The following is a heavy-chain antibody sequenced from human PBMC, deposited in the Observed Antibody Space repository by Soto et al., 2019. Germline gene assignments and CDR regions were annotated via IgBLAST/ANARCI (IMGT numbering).Heavy chain of an antibody. Sequence: QVQLVQSGAEVKKPGSSVKVSCKASGGTFSSYTISWVRQAPGQGLEWMGRIIPILGIANYAQKFQGRVTITADKSTSTAYMELSSLRSEDTDVYYCARDPSRGYYDSSGYYYVDYWGQGTLVTVSS. CDR2: IIPILGIA. CDR3: ARDPSRGYYDSSGYYYVDY. V-gene: IGHV1-69*08. J-gene: IGHJ4*02. CDR1: GGTFSSYT. D-gene: IGHD3-22*01.